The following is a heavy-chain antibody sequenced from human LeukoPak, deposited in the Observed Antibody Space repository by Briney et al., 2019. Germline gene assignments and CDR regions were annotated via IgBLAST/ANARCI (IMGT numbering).Heavy chain of an antibody. Sequence: GESLKISCKGSGYSFTSYWIGWVRQMPGKGLEWMGIIYPGDSDTTYSPSFQGQVTISADKSISTAYLQWSSLKASDTAMYYCARRSVGSYGRYYFDYWGRGTLVTVSS. CDR3: ARRSVGSYGRYYFDY. D-gene: IGHD1-26*01. J-gene: IGHJ4*02. V-gene: IGHV5-51*01. CDR1: GYSFTSYW. CDR2: IYPGDSDT.